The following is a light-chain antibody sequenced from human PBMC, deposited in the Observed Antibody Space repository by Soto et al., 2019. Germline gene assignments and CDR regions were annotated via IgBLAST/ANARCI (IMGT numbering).Light chain of an antibody. Sequence: EIVLTQSPGSLSLSPRERATLSCRASQSVSSNHLAWYQQKPGQPPRLLIYGASRRASGIPDRFSGSGSGTDFTLTIRRLEPEDFAVYYCQQYGSSTYTFGQGTKVDIK. J-gene: IGKJ2*01. CDR2: GAS. CDR1: QSVSSNH. CDR3: QQYGSSTYT. V-gene: IGKV3-20*01.